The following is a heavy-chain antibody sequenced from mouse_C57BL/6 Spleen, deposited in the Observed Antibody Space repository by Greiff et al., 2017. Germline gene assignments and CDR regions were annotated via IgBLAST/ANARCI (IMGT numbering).Heavy chain of an antibody. CDR2: INYDGSST. V-gene: IGHV5-16*01. CDR3: ARAQTGTGFDY. D-gene: IGHD4-1*01. Sequence: EVQLQESEGGLVQPGSSMKLSCTASGFTFSDYYMAWVRQVPEKGLEWVANINYDGSSTYYLDSLKSRFIISRDNAKNILYLQMSSLKAGDTATYYCARAQTGTGFDYWGQGTTLTVSS. CDR1: GFTFSDYY. J-gene: IGHJ2*01.